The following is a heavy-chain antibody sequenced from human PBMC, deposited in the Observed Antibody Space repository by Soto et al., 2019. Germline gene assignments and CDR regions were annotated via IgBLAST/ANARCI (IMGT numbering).Heavy chain of an antibody. J-gene: IGHJ4*02. CDR3: AKDVNGVAYFDY. CDR2: ISGSGGST. V-gene: IGHV3-23*01. Sequence: LSCGAAGCTFSNHASSWVRHAPGKRLEWVSAISGSGGSTYYADSVKGRFTISRDNSKNTLYLQMNSLRAEVTAVYYCAKDVNGVAYFDYWCQGTLVTVSS. CDR1: GCTFSNHA. D-gene: IGHD4-17*01.